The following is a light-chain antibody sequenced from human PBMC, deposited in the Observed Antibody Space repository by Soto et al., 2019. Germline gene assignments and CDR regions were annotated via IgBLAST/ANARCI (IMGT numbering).Light chain of an antibody. CDR3: QHDGSAPET. V-gene: IGKV3-20*01. CDR1: QSVSSSY. J-gene: IGKJ2*01. Sequence: EIVLTQSPGTLSLSPGERATLSCRASQSVSSSYLAWNQQKPGQAPRLLIYGASSRATGIPDRFSGSGSGTYFTITSSILEHEYVAEYYWQHDGSAPETFGQGTKLAIK. CDR2: GAS.